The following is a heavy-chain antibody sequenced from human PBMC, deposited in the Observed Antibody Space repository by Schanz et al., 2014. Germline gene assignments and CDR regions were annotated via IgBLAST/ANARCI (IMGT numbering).Heavy chain of an antibody. CDR1: GITFSGYS. CDR2: ISGSSSTK. CDR3: ARDYESDLYPPRHDAFDV. V-gene: IGHV3-48*01. J-gene: IGHJ3*01. D-gene: IGHD3-22*01. Sequence: EVQLVESGGGLAQPGGSLRLSCAASGITFSGYSMNWVRQAPGKGLEWVSYISGSSSTKYYADSVKGRFTISRDNGKKSLYLQMNSLRAEDTAVYFCARDYESDLYPPRHDAFDVWGQGTVVTVSS.